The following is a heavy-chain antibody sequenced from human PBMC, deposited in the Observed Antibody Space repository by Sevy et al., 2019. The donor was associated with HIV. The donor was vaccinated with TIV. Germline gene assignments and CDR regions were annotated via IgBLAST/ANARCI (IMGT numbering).Heavy chain of an antibody. CDR3: ARHSDYCSGGSCYSRYYYGMDV. CDR1: GYSFTSRW. D-gene: IGHD2-15*01. V-gene: IGHV5-51*01. J-gene: IGHJ6*02. CDR2: IYPGDSDS. Sequence: GESLKISCKGSGYSFTSRWIAWVRQMPGKGLEWMGIIYPGDSDSRYSPSFQGQVTISADKSISTAYLQWSSLKASDTAMYYCARHSDYCSGGSCYSRYYYGMDVWGQGTTVTVSS.